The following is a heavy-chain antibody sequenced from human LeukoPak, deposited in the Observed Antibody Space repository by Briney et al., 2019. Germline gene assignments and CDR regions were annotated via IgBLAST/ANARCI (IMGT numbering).Heavy chain of an antibody. CDR1: GFTFSDYY. CDR3: ARDRDDSYDFDY. V-gene: IGHV3-11*01. D-gene: IGHD1-1*01. Sequence: GGSLRLSCAASGFTFSDYYMSWIRQAPGKGLEWVSYISSSGSTIYYADSVKGRFTISRDNAKNSLYLQMNSLGAEDTAVYYCARDRDDSYDFDYWGQGTLVTVSS. CDR2: ISSSGSTI. J-gene: IGHJ4*02.